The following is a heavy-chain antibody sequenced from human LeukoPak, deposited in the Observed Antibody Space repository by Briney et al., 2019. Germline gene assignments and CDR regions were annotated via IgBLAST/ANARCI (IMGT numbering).Heavy chain of an antibody. D-gene: IGHD4-23*01. J-gene: IGHJ4*02. Sequence: GGSLRLSCAASGFTFSSYAMHWVRQAPGKGLEWVAVISYDGSNKYYADSVKGRFTISRDNSKNTLYLQMNGLRAEDTAVYYCASLRWYDYWGQGTLVTVSS. CDR2: ISYDGSNK. V-gene: IGHV3-30-3*01. CDR1: GFTFSSYA. CDR3: ASLRWYDY.